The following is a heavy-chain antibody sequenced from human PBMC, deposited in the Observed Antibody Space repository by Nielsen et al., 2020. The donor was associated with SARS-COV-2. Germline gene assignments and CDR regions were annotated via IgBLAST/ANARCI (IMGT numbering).Heavy chain of an antibody. D-gene: IGHD6-19*01. CDR2: ISYDGSNK. J-gene: IGHJ3*02. CDR3: AKVVSVDSSGWYGGDDAFDI. V-gene: IGHV3-30*18. Sequence: LSLTCAASGFTFSSYGMHWVRQAPGKGLEWVAVISYDGSNKYYADSVKGRFTISRDNSKNTLYLQMNSLRAEDTAVYYCAKVVSVDSSGWYGGDDAFDIWGQGTMVTVSS. CDR1: GFTFSSYG.